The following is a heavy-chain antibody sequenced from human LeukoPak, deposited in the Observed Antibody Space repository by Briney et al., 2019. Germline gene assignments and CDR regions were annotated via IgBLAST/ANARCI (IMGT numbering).Heavy chain of an antibody. CDR2: IYYSGST. Sequence: KSSETLSLTCTVSGGSISSYYWSWIRQPPGKGLEWIGYIYYSGSTNYNPSLKSRVTISVGTSKNQFSLKLSSVTAADTAVYYCARDQGYYDSSGYTRGAFDIWGQGTMVTVSS. CDR1: GGSISSYY. V-gene: IGHV4-59*01. J-gene: IGHJ3*02. D-gene: IGHD3-22*01. CDR3: ARDQGYYDSSGYTRGAFDI.